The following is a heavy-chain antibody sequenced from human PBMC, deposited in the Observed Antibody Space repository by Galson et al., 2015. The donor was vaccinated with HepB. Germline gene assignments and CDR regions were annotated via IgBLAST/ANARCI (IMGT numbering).Heavy chain of an antibody. CDR1: GGSISSYY. D-gene: IGHD6-13*01. J-gene: IGHJ4*02. V-gene: IGHV4-59*01. Sequence: SETLSLTCTVSGGSISSYYWSWIRQPPGKGLEWIGYIYCSGSTNYNPSLKSRVTISVDTSKNQFSLKLSSVTAADSAVYYCASSPIAAAGTFDYWGQGTLVTVSS. CDR3: ASSPIAAAGTFDY. CDR2: IYCSGST.